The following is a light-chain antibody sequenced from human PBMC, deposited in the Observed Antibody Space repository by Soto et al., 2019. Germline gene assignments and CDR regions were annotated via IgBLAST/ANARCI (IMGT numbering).Light chain of an antibody. Sequence: QLVLTQSPSASASLGASVKLTCTRTSGHSNFYIACHQQQQDRGPGYLMKVNTDGSHDKGDGIPDRFSGSTSGAERYLTISSLQSEDEADYYCQTWGTGTHVVFGGGTKLTVL. CDR2: VNTDGSH. J-gene: IGLJ2*01. CDR1: SGHSNFY. CDR3: QTWGTGTHVV. V-gene: IGLV4-69*01.